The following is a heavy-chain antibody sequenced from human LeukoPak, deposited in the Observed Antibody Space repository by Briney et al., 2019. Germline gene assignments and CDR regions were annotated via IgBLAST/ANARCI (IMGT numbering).Heavy chain of an antibody. Sequence: PGGSLRLSCAASGFTFSDHYMSWIRQAPGKGLEWVSYISSSGSTIYYADSVKGRFTISRDNAKNSLYLQMNSLRAEDTAVYYCARDYYDSSGFYYFDYWGQGTLVTVSS. CDR1: GFTFSDHY. D-gene: IGHD3-22*01. CDR2: ISSSGSTI. J-gene: IGHJ4*02. V-gene: IGHV3-11*04. CDR3: ARDYYDSSGFYYFDY.